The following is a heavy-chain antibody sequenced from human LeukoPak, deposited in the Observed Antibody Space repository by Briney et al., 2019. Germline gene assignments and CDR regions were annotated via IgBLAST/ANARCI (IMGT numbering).Heavy chain of an antibody. CDR1: GFYFANYA. J-gene: IGHJ4*02. Sequence: GGSLRLSCAASGFYFANYAMSWVRQAPGKGLEWVSATVGGGSPNTYHADSVKGRFTISRDNSKNTLYLQMNTLRVEDTAVYYCAKDGVSSSWYVARNHFDYWGQGTLVTVSS. V-gene: IGHV3-23*01. D-gene: IGHD6-13*01. CDR2: TVGGGSPNT. CDR3: AKDGVSSSWYVARNHFDY.